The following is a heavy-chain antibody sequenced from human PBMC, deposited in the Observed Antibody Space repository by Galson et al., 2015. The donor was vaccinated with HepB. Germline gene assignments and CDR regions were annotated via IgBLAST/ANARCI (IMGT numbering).Heavy chain of an antibody. J-gene: IGHJ4*02. CDR2: IIPILGIA. CDR3: ARVESSSWTRFDY. CDR1: GGTFSSYT. Sequence: SVKVSCKASGGTFSSYTISWVRQAPGQGLEWMGRIIPILGIANYAQKFQGRVTITADKSTSTAYMELSSLRSEDTAVYYCARVESSSWTRFDYWGQGTLVTVSS. V-gene: IGHV1-69*02. D-gene: IGHD6-13*01.